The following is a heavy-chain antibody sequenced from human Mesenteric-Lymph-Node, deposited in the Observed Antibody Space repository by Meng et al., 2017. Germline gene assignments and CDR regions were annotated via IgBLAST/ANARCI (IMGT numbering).Heavy chain of an antibody. Sequence: VQLQQWGAGLLKPSETPFLTCAVYGGSFSGYYWSWIRQPPGKGLEWIGEIFHSGSTNYNPSLKSRVAISVDKSTNQFSLNLNSVTAVDTAVYYCARNVPGTSAYYDWGQGTLVTVSS. V-gene: IGHV4-34*12. CDR2: IFHSGST. D-gene: IGHD3-22*01. CDR3: ARNVPGTSAYYD. CDR1: GGSFSGYY. J-gene: IGHJ4*02.